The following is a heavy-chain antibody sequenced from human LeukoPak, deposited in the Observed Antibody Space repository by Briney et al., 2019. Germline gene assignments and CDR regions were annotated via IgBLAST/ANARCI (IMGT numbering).Heavy chain of an antibody. Sequence: ASVKVSCKASGYTFTGYYIHWVRQAPGQGLEWMGWINPNSGGINYAQKFQGRVTMTRDTSISTAYMELSKLRSDDTAVYYCARDYYYDSSGYYPNWFDPWGQGTLVTVSS. J-gene: IGHJ5*02. CDR1: GYTFTGYY. CDR2: INPNSGGI. D-gene: IGHD3-22*01. V-gene: IGHV1-2*02. CDR3: ARDYYYDSSGYYPNWFDP.